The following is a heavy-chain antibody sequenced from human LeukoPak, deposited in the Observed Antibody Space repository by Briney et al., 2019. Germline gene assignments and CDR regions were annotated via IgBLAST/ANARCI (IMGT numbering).Heavy chain of an antibody. Sequence: ASVKVSCKTSGYNFSNYFMHWVRQAPGQGLEWMGIINPSGGGTTYAQKFQGRVTMTRDTSTSTVYMELSSLRFEDTAVFYCARGTVFGVDYYQCFYMDVWGKGTTVTVSS. V-gene: IGHV1-46*03. CDR2: INPSGGGT. CDR1: GYNFSNYF. CDR3: ARGTVFGVDYYQCFYMDV. D-gene: IGHD3-3*01. J-gene: IGHJ6*03.